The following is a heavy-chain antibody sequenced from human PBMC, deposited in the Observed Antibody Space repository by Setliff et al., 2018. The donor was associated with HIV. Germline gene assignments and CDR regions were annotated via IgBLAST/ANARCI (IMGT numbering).Heavy chain of an antibody. CDR2: ISYDGSNK. CDR1: GFTFSSYA. J-gene: IGHJ4*02. CDR3: ARDQRRAAALDY. Sequence: PGGSLRLSCAASGFTFSSYAMHWVRQAPGKGLEWVAVISYDGSNKYYADSVKGRFTISRDNSKNTLYLQMNSLRAEDTAVYYCARDQRRAAALDYWGQGTLVTVSS. D-gene: IGHD6-13*01. V-gene: IGHV3-30*04.